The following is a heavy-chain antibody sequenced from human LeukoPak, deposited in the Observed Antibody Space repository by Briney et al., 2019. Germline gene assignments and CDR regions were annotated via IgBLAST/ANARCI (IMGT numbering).Heavy chain of an antibody. CDR1: GFTYSSYN. CDR2: FTSSATYI. J-gene: IGHJ6*03. Sequence: RGGSLRLSCTVSGFTYSSYNMNWPRQARGKAMEWLTSFTSSATYIFYADSVKGRFTISRDNAKNSLYLQMDSLGPEDTAVYYCARDPYSGNYGNDYYYYMDVWGKGTTVTISS. D-gene: IGHD1-26*01. CDR3: ARDPYSGNYGNDYYYYMDV. V-gene: IGHV3-21*01.